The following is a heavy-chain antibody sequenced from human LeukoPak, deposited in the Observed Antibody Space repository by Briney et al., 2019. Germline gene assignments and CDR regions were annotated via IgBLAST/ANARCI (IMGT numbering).Heavy chain of an antibody. Sequence: GGSLRLSCAVSGFSVSGYWMTWVRQAPGKGLEWVANIKQDGSEKNHVDSVKGRFTISRDNAENSLFLQMNSLRVEDTAVYYCAREWQGGIAAAGTRIEGDYWGQETLVAVSS. D-gene: IGHD6-13*01. CDR1: GFSVSGYW. CDR3: AREWQGGIAAAGTRIEGDY. CDR2: IKQDGSEK. J-gene: IGHJ4*02. V-gene: IGHV3-7*01.